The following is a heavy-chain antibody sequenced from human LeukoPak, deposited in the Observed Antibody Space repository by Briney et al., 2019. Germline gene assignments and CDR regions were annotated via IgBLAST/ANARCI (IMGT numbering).Heavy chain of an antibody. V-gene: IGHV3-23*01. CDR2: ISGSGGST. CDR3: AKELDYYQQNSLGSVIDY. J-gene: IGHJ4*02. CDR1: GFTFSDYY. D-gene: IGHD3-10*01. Sequence: HPGGSLRLSCAASGFTFSDYYMSWIRQAPGKGLEWVSAISGSGGSTYYADSVKGRFTISRDNSKNTLYLQMNSLRAEDTAVYYCAKELDYYQQNSLGSVIDYWGQGTLVTVSS.